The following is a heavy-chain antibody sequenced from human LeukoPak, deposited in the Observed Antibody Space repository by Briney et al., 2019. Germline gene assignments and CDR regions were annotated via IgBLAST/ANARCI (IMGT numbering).Heavy chain of an antibody. D-gene: IGHD3-22*01. CDR3: AGDPYDPSENNRGFDS. J-gene: IGHJ4*02. CDR2: IKGDGSST. CDR1: GFTFSSYW. V-gene: IGHV3-74*01. Sequence: PGGSLRLSCAASGFTFSSYWMHWVRQGPGEGLVWVSRIKGDGSSTAYADSVKGRFTVSRDNAKNTLYLQMNSLRVDNTAVYFCAGDPYDPSENNRGFDSWGQGTLVTVSS.